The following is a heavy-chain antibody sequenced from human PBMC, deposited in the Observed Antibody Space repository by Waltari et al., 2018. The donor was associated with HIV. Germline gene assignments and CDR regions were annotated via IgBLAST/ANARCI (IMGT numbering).Heavy chain of an antibody. CDR3: SRGRGYSYGYSDL. J-gene: IGHJ4*02. D-gene: IGHD5-18*01. CDR2: INPNSGNT. CDR1: GYTFTNYD. V-gene: IGHV1-8*01. Sequence: QVQLVQSGAEVRKPGASVQVSCKASGYTFTNYDINSVRQAPGQALEWMGWINPNSGNTGYAQKFQGRVTMTRDTSRSTAYMELTSLTSEDTAVYHCSRGRGYSYGYSDLWGQGTLVTVSS.